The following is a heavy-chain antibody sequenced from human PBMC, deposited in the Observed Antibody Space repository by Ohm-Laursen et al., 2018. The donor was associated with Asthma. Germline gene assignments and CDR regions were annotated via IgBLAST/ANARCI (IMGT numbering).Heavy chain of an antibody. Sequence: ASVKVSCKASGYTFTRFAMHWVRQAPGQRPEWMGWINAGNGNTKYSQKFQGRVTFTSDTSARTASMELSSLRSEDTAVYYCAREGDLMSGHAFDFWGEGTLVTVSS. D-gene: IGHD3-3*01. V-gene: IGHV1-3*01. CDR2: INAGNGNT. J-gene: IGHJ4*02. CDR3: AREGDLMSGHAFDF. CDR1: GYTFTRFA.